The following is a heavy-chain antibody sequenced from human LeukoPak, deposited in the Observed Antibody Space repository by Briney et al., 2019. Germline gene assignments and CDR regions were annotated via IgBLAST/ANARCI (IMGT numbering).Heavy chain of an antibody. CDR3: AGRGPATYI. Sequence: GSLRLSCVASEFTFSTYAMSWVRQAPGKGVEGVSTISTDGGATIDADSVKGRLTISRHNSKTALYLQMNSLRPDDTAVYYCAGRGPATYIWGQGTMVTVSS. CDR2: ISTDGGAT. D-gene: IGHD1-26*01. CDR1: EFTFSTYA. V-gene: IGHV3-23*01. J-gene: IGHJ3*02.